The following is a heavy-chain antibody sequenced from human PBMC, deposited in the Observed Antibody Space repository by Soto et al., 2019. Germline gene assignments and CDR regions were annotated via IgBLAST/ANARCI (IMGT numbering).Heavy chain of an antibody. V-gene: IGHV4-59*01. Sequence: QVRLQESGPGLVKPSETLSLTCTVSGGSISSYYWTWIRQPPGRGLEWIGDVYYSGNTNSNHSLKSRVTIAVDTSRSQFSLELKSVTTADTAVYYCARALSFHDVLTGRGWVFYFDYWGQGALVTVSS. CDR1: GGSISSYY. D-gene: IGHD3-9*01. J-gene: IGHJ4*02. CDR2: VYYSGNT. CDR3: ARALSFHDVLTGRGWVFYFDY.